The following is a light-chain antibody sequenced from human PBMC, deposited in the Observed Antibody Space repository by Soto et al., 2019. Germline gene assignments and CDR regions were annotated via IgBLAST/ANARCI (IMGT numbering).Light chain of an antibody. CDR3: QSYDSSLSGCV. CDR1: SSNIGAGYD. J-gene: IGLJ2*01. V-gene: IGLV1-40*01. CDR2: ANS. Sequence: QTVLTQPPSVSGAPGQRVTISCTGSSSNIGAGYDVHWYQQLPGTAPKLLIYANSNRPSGVPDRFSGSKSGTSASLAITGLQAEDEADYYCQSYDSSLSGCVFGGGTKVTVL.